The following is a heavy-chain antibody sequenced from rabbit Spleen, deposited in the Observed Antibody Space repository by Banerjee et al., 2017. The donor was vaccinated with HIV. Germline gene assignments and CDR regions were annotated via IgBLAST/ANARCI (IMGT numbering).Heavy chain of an antibody. CDR2: IDPVFGIT. D-gene: IGHD8-1*01. J-gene: IGHJ4*01. Sequence: QEQLVESGGDLVKPEGSLTLTCTASGFSFSYKAIMCWVRQAPGKGLEWIGYIDPVFGITYYANWVNGRFSISRENAQNTVFLQMTSLTAADTATYFCARDGAGGSYFALWGPGTLVTVS. CDR3: ARDGAGGSYFAL. V-gene: IGHV1S47*01. CDR1: GFSFSYKAI.